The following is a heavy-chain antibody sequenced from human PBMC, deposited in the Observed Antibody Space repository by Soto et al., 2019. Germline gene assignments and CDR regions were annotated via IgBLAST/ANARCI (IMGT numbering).Heavy chain of an antibody. CDR1: GGSISSYY. J-gene: IGHJ4*02. V-gene: IGHV4-59*08. Sequence: QVQLQESGPGLVKPSETLSLTCTVSGGSISSYYWSWIRQPPGKGLEWIGYIYYSGSTNYNPSLKSRVTISVDMSKNQFSLKLSSVTAADTAVYYCARLRFGGPFDYWGQGTLVTVSS. CDR3: ARLRFGGPFDY. CDR2: IYYSGST. D-gene: IGHD3-10*01.